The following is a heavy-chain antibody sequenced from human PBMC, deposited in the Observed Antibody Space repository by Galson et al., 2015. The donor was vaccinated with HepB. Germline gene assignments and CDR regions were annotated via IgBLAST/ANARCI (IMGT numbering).Heavy chain of an antibody. CDR1: GSTFTGYY. CDR3: ARGITVMEFDF. CDR2: INPNSGGT. D-gene: IGHD4-17*01. Sequence: SVKVSCKASGSTFTGYYMHWVRQAPGQGLEWMGWINPNSGGTNYAQKFQGRVTLARDTSISTAYMELSRLGSDDTAVYYCARGITVMEFDFWGQGTLVTVSS. J-gene: IGHJ4*02. V-gene: IGHV1-2*02.